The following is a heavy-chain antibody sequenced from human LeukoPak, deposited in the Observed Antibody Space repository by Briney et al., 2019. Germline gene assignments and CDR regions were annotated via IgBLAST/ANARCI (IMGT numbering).Heavy chain of an antibody. CDR2: INHTART. CDR3: ASEVTGYYAY. Sequence: SXIXXPXGXGLEWIAEINHTARTNYTPSLKSRVTISVDPSKNQFSLKLSSVTAADTAVYYCASEVTGYYAYWGQGTLVTVSS. V-gene: IGHV4-34*01. J-gene: IGHJ4*02. D-gene: IGHD3-9*01.